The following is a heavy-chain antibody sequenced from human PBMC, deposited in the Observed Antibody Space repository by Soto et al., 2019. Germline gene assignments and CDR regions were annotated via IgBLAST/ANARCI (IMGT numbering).Heavy chain of an antibody. CDR3: AAYDSSGYYYPLGFDP. D-gene: IGHD3-22*01. CDR2: IIPIFGTA. J-gene: IGHJ5*02. V-gene: IGHV1-69*13. Sequence: GASVKVSCKASGGTFSSYAISWVRQAPGQGLEWMGGIIPIFGTANYAQKFQGRVTITADESTSTAYMELSSLRSEDTAVYYCAAYDSSGYYYPLGFDPWGQGTLVTVSS. CDR1: GGTFSSYA.